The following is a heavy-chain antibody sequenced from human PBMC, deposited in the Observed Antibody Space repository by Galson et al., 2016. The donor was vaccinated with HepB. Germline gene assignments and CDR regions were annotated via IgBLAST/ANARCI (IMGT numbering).Heavy chain of an antibody. V-gene: IGHV3-74*01. J-gene: IGHJ6*02. CDR3: ARGPRYQVHYAMDV. D-gene: IGHD2-2*01. CDR2: INNDGSST. CDR1: GFTFTQCW. Sequence: SLRLSCAASGFTFTQCWMHWVRLAPGKGLAWVARINNDGSSTNYADSAKGRFTISRDNVENTVYLQMNSLTVEDTAFYFCARGPRYQVHYAMDVWGQGTTFTV.